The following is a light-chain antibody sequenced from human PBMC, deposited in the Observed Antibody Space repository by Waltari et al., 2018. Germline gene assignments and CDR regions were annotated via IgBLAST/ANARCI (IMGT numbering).Light chain of an antibody. CDR1: QSLLHNDGYNY. J-gene: IGKJ1*01. CDR2: LGS. Sequence: DIVMTQSPLSLPVTPGEPASISCRSSQSLLHNDGYNYLDWYLQKPGQSPQLLIYLGSYRASGVPDRFNGSGSGTDFTLRISRVEAEDVGVYYCLQTLQTPPWTFGQGTKVEIK. V-gene: IGKV2-28*01. CDR3: LQTLQTPPWT.